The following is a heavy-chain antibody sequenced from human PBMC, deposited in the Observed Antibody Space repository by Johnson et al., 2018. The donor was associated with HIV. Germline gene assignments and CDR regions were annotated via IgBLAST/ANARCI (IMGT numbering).Heavy chain of an antibody. CDR1: GFTFNSYG. D-gene: IGHD3-3*01. J-gene: IGHJ3*02. CDR2: IWYDGSNK. CDR3: AKDGRGYKFWSGYYDAFDI. Sequence: QVQLVEFGGGVVQPGRSLRLSCAASGFTFNSYGMHWVRQAPGKGLEWVAVIWYDGSNKYYVDSVKGRFTISRDNSKNTVYLQMNSLRAEDTDVYYCAKDGRGYKFWSGYYDAFDIWGQGTMVTVSS. V-gene: IGHV3-33*06.